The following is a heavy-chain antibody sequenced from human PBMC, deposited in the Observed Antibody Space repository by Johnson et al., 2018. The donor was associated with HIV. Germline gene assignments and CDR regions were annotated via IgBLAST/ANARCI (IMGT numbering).Heavy chain of an antibody. D-gene: IGHD2/OR15-2a*01. V-gene: IGHV3-30*19. Sequence: QVQLVESGGGVVQPGGSLRLSCAASGFTFSSYGMHWVRQAPGKGLEWVALISYDGTNKFYTDSVKGRFTISRDNSKNTLYLQMNSLRADDTAVYYCARGINSQSWAFDIWGQGTMVTVSS. CDR3: ARGINSQSWAFDI. CDR1: GFTFSSYG. J-gene: IGHJ3*02. CDR2: ISYDGTNK.